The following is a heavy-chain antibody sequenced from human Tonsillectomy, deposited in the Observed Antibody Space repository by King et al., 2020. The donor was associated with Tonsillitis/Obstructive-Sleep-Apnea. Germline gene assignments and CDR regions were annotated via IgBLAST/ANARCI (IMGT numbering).Heavy chain of an antibody. J-gene: IGHJ3*02. Sequence: TLQESGPVLVKPPETLTLTCTVSGFSLSNARMGVSWIRQPPGKALEWLAHIFSNDEKSYSTSLKSRLTISKDTSKSQVVLTMTNMDPVDTATYYCARRIVATIIDAFDIWGQGTMVTVSS. V-gene: IGHV2-26*01. CDR1: GFSLSNARMG. D-gene: IGHD5-12*01. CDR3: ARRIVATIIDAFDI. CDR2: IFSNDEK.